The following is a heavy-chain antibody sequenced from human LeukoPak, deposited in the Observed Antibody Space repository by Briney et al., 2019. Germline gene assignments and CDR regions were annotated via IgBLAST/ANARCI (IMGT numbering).Heavy chain of an antibody. CDR3: ARDFVHYYDSSGFEYYFDF. Sequence: GGSLRLSCAASGFTFSRYAMDWVRQAPGKGLEYVSAISSNGGRTYYENSVKGRFTISRDNSKNTLYLQMGSLRAEDMAVYYCARDFVHYYDSSGFEYYFDFWGQGTLVTVSS. J-gene: IGHJ4*02. D-gene: IGHD3-22*01. V-gene: IGHV3-64*01. CDR1: GFTFSRYA. CDR2: ISSNGGRT.